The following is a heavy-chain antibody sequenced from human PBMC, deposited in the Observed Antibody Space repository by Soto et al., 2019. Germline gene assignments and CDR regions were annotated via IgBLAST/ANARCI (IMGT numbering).Heavy chain of an antibody. CDR2: ISGTGGST. CDR3: AKDRIRYSSGSNGDAFDI. V-gene: IGHV3-23*01. CDR1: GFTFSSYA. J-gene: IGHJ3*02. Sequence: GSLRVSCADSGFTFSSYAMSLVRPAPGKGLEWVSAISGTGGSTYYADSVKGRFTISRDKSKNTLYLQMNSLRAEDTAVYYCAKDRIRYSSGSNGDAFDIWGQGTMVTVSS. D-gene: IGHD6-19*01.